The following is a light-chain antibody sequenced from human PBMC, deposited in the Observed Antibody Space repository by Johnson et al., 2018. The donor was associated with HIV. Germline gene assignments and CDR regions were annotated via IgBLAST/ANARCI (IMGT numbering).Light chain of an antibody. CDR1: SSNIGNNY. V-gene: IGLV1-51*02. CDR3: GTWVNSLNAF. CDR2: ENN. J-gene: IGLJ1*01. Sequence: QSLLTQPPSVSAAPGQKVTISCSGSSSNIGNNYVSWYQQLPGTAPKLLIYENNKRPSGIPDRFSGSKSGTSATLGITGLQTGDEADYYSGTWVNSLNAFFGTGTKVTVL.